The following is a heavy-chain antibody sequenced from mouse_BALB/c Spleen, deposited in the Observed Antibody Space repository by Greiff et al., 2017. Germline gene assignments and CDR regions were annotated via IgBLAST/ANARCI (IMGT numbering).Heavy chain of an antibody. V-gene: IGHV1-80*01. CDR2: IYPGDGDT. CDR3: ARGDRYDWFAY. Sequence: VQLQQSGAELVRPGSSVKISCKASGYAFSSYWMNWVQQRPGQGLEWIGQIYPGDGDTNYNGKFKGKATLTADKSSSTAYMQLSSLTSEDSAVYFCARGDRYDWFAYWGQGTLVTVSA. CDR1: GYAFSSYW. J-gene: IGHJ3*01. D-gene: IGHD2-14*01.